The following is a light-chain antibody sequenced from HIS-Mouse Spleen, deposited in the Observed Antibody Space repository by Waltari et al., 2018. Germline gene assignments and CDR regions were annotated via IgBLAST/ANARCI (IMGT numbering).Light chain of an antibody. Sequence: QSALTQPASVSGSPGQSITISCTGTSSDVGGYNYVSWYQQHPGKAPKLMIYDVSNRPSGVSNRVSGSKSGNTASLTISGLQAEDEADYYCCSYAGSYTLVFGGGTKLTVL. J-gene: IGLJ2*01. CDR2: DVS. V-gene: IGLV2-14*03. CDR1: SSDVGGYNY. CDR3: CSYAGSYTLV.